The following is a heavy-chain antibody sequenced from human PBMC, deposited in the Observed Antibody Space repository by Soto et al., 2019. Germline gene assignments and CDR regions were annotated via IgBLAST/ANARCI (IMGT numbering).Heavy chain of an antibody. CDR1: GFTFSSYG. CDR3: ARDLGRNYYYGMDV. Sequence: GGSLRLSCAASGFTFSSYGMHWVRQAPGKGLEWVAVISYDGNNKYYADSVKGRFTISRDNSKNTLYLQMNSLRADDAAVYYCARDLGRNYYYGMDVWGPVTTFTVS. CDR2: ISYDGNNK. V-gene: IGHV3-30*03. D-gene: IGHD7-27*01. J-gene: IGHJ6*02.